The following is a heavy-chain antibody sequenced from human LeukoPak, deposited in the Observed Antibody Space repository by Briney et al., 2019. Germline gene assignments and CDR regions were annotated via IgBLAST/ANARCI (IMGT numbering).Heavy chain of an antibody. J-gene: IGHJ6*01. V-gene: IGHV3-23*01. CDR2: ISGSGGST. CDR3: GKQLNSAGYYYGMDV. D-gene: IGHD2/OR15-2a*01. CDR1: GFTFSSYA. Sequence: GGSLRLSCAASGFTFSSYAMSWVRQAPGKGPEGGSAISGSGGSTYYADSVKGRFITSRDNSKNMPYLQMNSLRVEGPAVYFCGKQLNSAGYYYGMDV.